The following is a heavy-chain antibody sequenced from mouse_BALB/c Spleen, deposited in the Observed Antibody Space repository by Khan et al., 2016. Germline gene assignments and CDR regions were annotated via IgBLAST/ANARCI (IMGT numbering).Heavy chain of an antibody. J-gene: IGHJ1*01. Sequence: EVELVESGGGLVKPGGSLKLSCAASGFTFSDYYMYWVRQTPEKRLEWVATISDGGAYTYYPDSVKGRFTISRDNAKNNLYLQMSSLKSEDTVMYYCARTYGNYGYFDVWGAGTTVTVSS. CDR2: ISDGGAYT. CDR3: ARTYGNYGYFDV. CDR1: GFTFSDYY. D-gene: IGHD1-1*02. V-gene: IGHV5-4*02.